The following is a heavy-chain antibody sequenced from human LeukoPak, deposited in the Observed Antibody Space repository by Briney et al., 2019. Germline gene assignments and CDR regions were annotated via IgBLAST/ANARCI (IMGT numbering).Heavy chain of an antibody. D-gene: IGHD3-10*01. J-gene: IGHJ6*02. CDR1: GFTFSSYA. CDR3: AKGNFQGVISYYYYGMDV. Sequence: PGESLRLSCTASGFTFSSYAMSWVRQAPGKGLEWVSAISGRGDATYYADSVKGRFTISRDNSKNTLYLQMNSLRAEDTAVYYCAKGNFQGVISYYYYGMDVWGQGTTVTVSS. CDR2: ISGRGDAT. V-gene: IGHV3-23*01.